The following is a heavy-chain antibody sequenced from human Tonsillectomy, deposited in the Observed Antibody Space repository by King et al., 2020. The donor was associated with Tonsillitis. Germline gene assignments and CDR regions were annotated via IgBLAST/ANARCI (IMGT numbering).Heavy chain of an antibody. Sequence: VQLVESGGGLVKPGGSLRLSCAASGFTFRNYIMNWVRQAPGRGLEWISSISGGGTDIYSADAVRGRFTISRDNTKNSLFLQMNTLRVEDTALYYCVRDRGRWSRVPFDYWGQGTLVTVSS. CDR2: ISGGGTDI. D-gene: IGHD6-13*01. CDR1: GFTFRNYI. V-gene: IGHV3-21*01. J-gene: IGHJ4*02. CDR3: VRDRGRWSRVPFDY.